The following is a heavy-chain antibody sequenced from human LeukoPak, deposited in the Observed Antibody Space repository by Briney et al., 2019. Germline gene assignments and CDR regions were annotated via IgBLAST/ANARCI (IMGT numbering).Heavy chain of an antibody. CDR3: AREGGAAVAGTLYWYFDL. Sequence: SETLSLTCAVSGGSISSSNWWSWVRRPPGKGLEWIGEIYHSGSTNYNPSLKSRVTISVDKSKNQFSLKLSSVTAADTAVYYCAREGGAAVAGTLYWYFDLWGRGTLVTVSS. J-gene: IGHJ2*01. CDR1: GGSISSSNW. CDR2: IYHSGST. V-gene: IGHV4-4*02. D-gene: IGHD6-19*01.